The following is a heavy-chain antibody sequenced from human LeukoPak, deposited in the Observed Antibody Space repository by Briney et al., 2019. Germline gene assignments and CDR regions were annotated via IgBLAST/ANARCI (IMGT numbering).Heavy chain of an antibody. Sequence: SETLSLTCTVSGGSISSSSYYWGWIRQPPGKGLEWIGSIYYSGSTYYNPSLKSRVTISVDTSKNQFSLKLSSVTAADTAVYYCARQVPAPPYDYGVSRPNYYFDYWGQGTLVTVSS. D-gene: IGHD4-17*01. CDR2: IYYSGST. V-gene: IGHV4-39*01. CDR1: GGSISSSSYY. J-gene: IGHJ4*02. CDR3: ARQVPAPPYDYGVSRPNYYFDY.